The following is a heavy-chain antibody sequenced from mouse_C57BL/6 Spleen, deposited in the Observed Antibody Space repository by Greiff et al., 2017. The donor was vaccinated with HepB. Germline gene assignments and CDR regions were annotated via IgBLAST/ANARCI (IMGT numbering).Heavy chain of an antibody. Sequence: VQLQQSGAELVRPGASVKLSCTASGFNIKDVYMHWVKQRPEQGLEWIGWIDPENGDTEYASKFQGKATITADTSSNTAYLQLSSLTSEDTAVDYCTTNSPGGDGSSWYFDVWGTGTTVTVSS. D-gene: IGHD1-1*01. CDR2: IDPENGDT. V-gene: IGHV14-4*01. J-gene: IGHJ1*03. CDR3: TTNSPGGDGSSWYFDV. CDR1: GFNIKDVY.